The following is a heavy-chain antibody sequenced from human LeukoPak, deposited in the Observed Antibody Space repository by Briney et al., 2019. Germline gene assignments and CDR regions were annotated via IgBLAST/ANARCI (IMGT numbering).Heavy chain of an antibody. V-gene: IGHV4-34*01. Sequence: SETLSLTCAVYGGSFSGYYWSWIRQPPGKGLEWIGEINHSGSSNYNPSLKSRVTISVDTSKNQFSLKLSSVTAADTAVYYCARHGSGHDYWGQGTLVTVSS. CDR3: ARHGSGHDY. CDR1: GGSFSGYY. J-gene: IGHJ4*02. D-gene: IGHD3-10*01. CDR2: INHSGSS.